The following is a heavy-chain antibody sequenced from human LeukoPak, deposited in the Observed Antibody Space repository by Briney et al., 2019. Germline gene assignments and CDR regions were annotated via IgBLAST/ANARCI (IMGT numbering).Heavy chain of an antibody. CDR1: GGSISSSGYY. CDR3: ASGIYSYGQDAFDI. V-gene: IGHV4-39*07. Sequence: SETLSLICTVSGGSISSSGYYWGWIRQPPGKGLEWIGSIYYSGSTYYNPSLKSRVTISVDTSKNQFSLKLSSVTAADTAVYYCASGIYSYGQDAFDIWGQGTMVTVSS. J-gene: IGHJ3*02. CDR2: IYYSGST. D-gene: IGHD5-18*01.